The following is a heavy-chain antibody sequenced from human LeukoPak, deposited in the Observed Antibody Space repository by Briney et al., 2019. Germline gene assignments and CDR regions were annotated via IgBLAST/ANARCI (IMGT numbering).Heavy chain of an antibody. V-gene: IGHV4-39*01. CDR2: IYYSGST. CDR1: GGSFSGYY. CDR3: ASPDYYYYYMDV. J-gene: IGHJ6*03. Sequence: PSETLSLTCAVYGGSFSGYYWGWIRQPPGKGLEWIGSIYYSGSTYYNPSLKSRVTISVDTSKNQFSLKLSSVTAADTAVYYCASPDYYYYYMDVWGKGTTVTVSS.